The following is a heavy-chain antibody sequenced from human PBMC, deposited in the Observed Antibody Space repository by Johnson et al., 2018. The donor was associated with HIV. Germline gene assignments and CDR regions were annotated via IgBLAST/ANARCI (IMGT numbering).Heavy chain of an antibody. V-gene: IGHV3-11*04. CDR2: ISSSGSTI. Sequence: QVQLVESGGGMVQPGGSLIVSCEASGLTFSDYYMSWIRQAPGKGLEWVSYISSSGSTIYYADSVKGRFTISRDNAKNSLYLQMNSLRAEDTAVYYCARHWGNDAFDIWGQGTMVTVSS. CDR1: GLTFSDYY. CDR3: ARHWGNDAFDI. D-gene: IGHD7-27*01. J-gene: IGHJ3*02.